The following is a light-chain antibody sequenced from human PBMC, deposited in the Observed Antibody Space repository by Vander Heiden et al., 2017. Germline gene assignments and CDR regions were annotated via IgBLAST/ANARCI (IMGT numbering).Light chain of an antibody. Sequence: QSVLTQPPSASGTPGQWVTISCSVSSSNLGNNSVYWDQQLPGTAPRLLIGSVSRRASGVPGGVSGSKCGTAASLAIRGLRAEDAAGYYCAAWDDILSACVFGGGTRLTVL. CDR1: SSNLGNNS. J-gene: IGLJ2*01. V-gene: IGLV1-47*01. CDR2: SVS. CDR3: AAWDDILSACV.